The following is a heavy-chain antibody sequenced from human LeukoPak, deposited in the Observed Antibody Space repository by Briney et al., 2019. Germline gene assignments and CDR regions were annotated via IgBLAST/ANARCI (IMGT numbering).Heavy chain of an antibody. V-gene: IGHV1-69*05. J-gene: IGHJ5*02. CDR3: ARDGDSGYDYTS. Sequence: GASVKVSCKASGGTFSSYAISWVRQAPGQGLEWMGGIIPIFGTANYAQKFQGRVTITTGESTSTAYMELSSLRSEDTAVYYCARDGDSGYDYTSWGQGTLVTVSS. CDR1: GGTFSSYA. D-gene: IGHD5-12*01. CDR2: IIPIFGTA.